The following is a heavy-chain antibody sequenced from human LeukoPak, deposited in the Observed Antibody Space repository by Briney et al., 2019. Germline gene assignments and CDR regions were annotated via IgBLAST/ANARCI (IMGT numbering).Heavy chain of an antibody. CDR1: GFTFSSYA. CDR2: ISGSGGST. Sequence: GGSLRLSCAASGFTFSSYAMSWVRQAPGKGLEWVSSISGSGGSTYYADSGKGRLTISRDNSENTLYVQMNSLRAEDTGVYYCARGYGSWDFWGQGTLVTVSS. J-gene: IGHJ4*02. CDR3: ARGYGSWDF. D-gene: IGHD3-10*01. V-gene: IGHV3-23*01.